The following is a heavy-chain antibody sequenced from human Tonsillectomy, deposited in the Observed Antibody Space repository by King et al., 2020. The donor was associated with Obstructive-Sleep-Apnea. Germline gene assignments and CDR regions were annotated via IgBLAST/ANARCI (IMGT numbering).Heavy chain of an antibody. D-gene: IGHD5-18*01. Sequence: QVQLVESGGGVVQPGRSLRLSCAASGFTFSSFAMHWVRQAPGKGLEWVALISYDGSNKYYADSVKGRFTISRDNSKNTLYLQMNTLRAEDTAVYYCARPPWGDTAMLRGYGMDVWGQGTTVTVSS. CDR2: ISYDGSNK. J-gene: IGHJ6*02. CDR3: ARPPWGDTAMLRGYGMDV. V-gene: IGHV3-30*04. CDR1: GFTFSSFA.